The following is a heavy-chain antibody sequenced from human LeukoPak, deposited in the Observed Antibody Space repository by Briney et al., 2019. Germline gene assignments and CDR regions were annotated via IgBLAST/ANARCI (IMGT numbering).Heavy chain of an antibody. CDR1: GFTFGDYA. J-gene: IGHJ4*02. CDR2: IRSKAYGGTT. CDR3: TRYYYYGSGSYY. D-gene: IGHD3-10*01. Sequence: GGSLRLSCIASGFTFGDYAMSWVRQAPGKGLEWVGFIRSKAYGGTTEYAASVKGRFTISRDDSKSIAYLQMNSLKTEDTAVYYCTRYYYYGSGSYYWGQGTLVTVSS. V-gene: IGHV3-49*04.